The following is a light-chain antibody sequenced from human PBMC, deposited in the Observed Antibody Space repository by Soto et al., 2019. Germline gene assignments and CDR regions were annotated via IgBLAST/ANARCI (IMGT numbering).Light chain of an antibody. CDR3: QQYDTHSWT. V-gene: IGKV1-5*03. CDR1: QSLRNW. J-gene: IGKJ1*01. CDR2: KAS. Sequence: DLQMTQSPSTLSASVGDRVTITCRASQSLRNWLAWYQQKPGKAPKLLIYKASSLESGVPSRFSGSGSGAECTLTINGLQPDDFATYYCQQYDTHSWTFGQGTKVEIK.